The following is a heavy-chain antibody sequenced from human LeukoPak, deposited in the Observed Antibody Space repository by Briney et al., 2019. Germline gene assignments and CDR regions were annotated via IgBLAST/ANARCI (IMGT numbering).Heavy chain of an antibody. CDR3: AKDRIGVVIDY. Sequence: GGSLRLSCAASGFTFSSYWMSWVRQAPGKGLEWVANIKQDGSEKYYVDSVKGRFTISRDNSKNTLYLQMNSLRAEDTAVYYCAKDRIGVVIDYWGQGTLVTVSS. CDR1: GFTFSSYW. V-gene: IGHV3-7*01. D-gene: IGHD3-3*01. CDR2: IKQDGSEK. J-gene: IGHJ4*02.